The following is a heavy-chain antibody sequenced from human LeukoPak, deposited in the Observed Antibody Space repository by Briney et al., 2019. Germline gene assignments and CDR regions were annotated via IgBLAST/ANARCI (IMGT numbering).Heavy chain of an antibody. J-gene: IGHJ5*02. V-gene: IGHV4-31*03. Sequence: PSETLSLTCTVSGASITSDGYYWSWIRQHPGKGLEWIGYFSYNGNTYYNPSLRSRVTISVDTSKNQFSLNLTSVTAADTAVYYCARERFGELFNSEGDWFDPWGQGTLVTVFS. CDR1: GASITSDGYY. CDR2: FSYNGNT. CDR3: ARERFGELFNSEGDWFDP. D-gene: IGHD3-10*01.